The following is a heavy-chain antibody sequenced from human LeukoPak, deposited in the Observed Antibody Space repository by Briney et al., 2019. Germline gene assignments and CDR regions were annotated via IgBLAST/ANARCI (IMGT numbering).Heavy chain of an antibody. CDR3: AREVAAAGVPD. D-gene: IGHD6-13*01. CDR2: INAGNGNT. V-gene: IGHV1-3*01. J-gene: IGHJ4*02. Sequence: ASVKVSCMASGYTFTSYAMHWVRQAPGQRLEWMGWINAGNGNTKYSQKFQGRVTITRDTSASTAYMELSSLRSEDTAVYYCAREVAAAGVPDWGQGTLVTVSS. CDR1: GYTFTSYA.